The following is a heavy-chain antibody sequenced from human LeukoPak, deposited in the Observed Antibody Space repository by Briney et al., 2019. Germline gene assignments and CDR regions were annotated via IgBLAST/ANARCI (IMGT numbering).Heavy chain of an antibody. D-gene: IGHD1-1*01. CDR3: ARAVHRDYYYMDV. J-gene: IGHJ6*03. V-gene: IGHV4-34*01. Sequence: SETLSLTCAVYGGSFSGYYWSWIRQPPGKGLEWIGEINHSGSTNYNPSLKSRVTMSVDTSKNQFSLKLSSVTAADTAVYYCARAVHRDYYYMDVWGKGTTVTVSS. CDR1: GGSFSGYY. CDR2: INHSGST.